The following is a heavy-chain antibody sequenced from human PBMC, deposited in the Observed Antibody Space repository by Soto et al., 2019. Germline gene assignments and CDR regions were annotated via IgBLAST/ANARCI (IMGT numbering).Heavy chain of an antibody. D-gene: IGHD5-18*01. CDR1: GFTFSTYA. V-gene: IGHV3-23*01. CDR3: AKDRGGNSLRWFDP. CDR2: ISGGGSST. J-gene: IGHJ5*02. Sequence: EVQVLESGGGLVQPGGSLRLSCAASGFTFSTYAMSWVRQAPGKGLDWVAAISGGGSSTYYADSVQGRFTISRDNSRNTLFLQMNSLRVDDTAVYYCAKDRGGNSLRWFDPWGQGTLVTVSS.